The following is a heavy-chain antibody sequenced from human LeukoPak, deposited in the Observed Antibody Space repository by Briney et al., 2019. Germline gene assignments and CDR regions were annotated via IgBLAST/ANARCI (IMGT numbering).Heavy chain of an antibody. CDR3: ARAQIQLWGYYYYGMDV. J-gene: IGHJ6*02. Sequence: PGGSLRLSCAASGFTFNDYTMTWVRQAPGKGLEWVSSITGDCNYIFYADSVKGRFTISRDNAQNSLFLELNSLRGEDTAVYYCARAQIQLWGYYYYGMDVWGQGTTVTVSS. CDR2: ITGDCNYI. CDR1: GFTFNDYT. D-gene: IGHD5-18*01. V-gene: IGHV3-21*01.